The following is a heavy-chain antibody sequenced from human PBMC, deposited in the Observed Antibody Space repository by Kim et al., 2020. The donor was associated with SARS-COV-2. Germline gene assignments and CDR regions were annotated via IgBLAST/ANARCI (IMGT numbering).Heavy chain of an antibody. V-gene: IGHV5-10-1*01. CDR2: IDPSDSYT. CDR3: ARSGGIRNWFDP. D-gene: IGHD3-10*01. J-gene: IGHJ5*02. CDR1: GYSFTSYW. Sequence: GESLKISCKGSGYSFTSYWISWVRQMPGKGLEWMGRIDPSDSYTNYSPSFQGHVTISADKSISTAYLQWSSLKAPDTAMYYCARSGGIRNWFDPWGQGTLVTVSS.